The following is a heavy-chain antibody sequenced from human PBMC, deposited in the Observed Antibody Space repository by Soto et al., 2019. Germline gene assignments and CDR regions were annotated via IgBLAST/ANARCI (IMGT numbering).Heavy chain of an antibody. J-gene: IGHJ6*02. CDR3: ARVSGFYFYAMDV. V-gene: IGHV3-30*01. D-gene: IGHD3-3*01. CDR1: GFTFNTYT. Sequence: QVQLVESGGGVVQPGGSLRLSCAASGFTFNTYTIDWVRQVPGKGLEWVAVISYDGSKIFYAYSVKGRFTISRDNSKNTLYLQLISLRPEDTAIYHGARVSGFYFYAMDVWGQGTSVTVSS. CDR2: ISYDGSKI.